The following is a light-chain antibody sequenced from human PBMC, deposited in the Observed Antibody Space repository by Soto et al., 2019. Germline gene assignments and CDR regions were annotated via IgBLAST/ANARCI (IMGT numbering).Light chain of an antibody. CDR2: AAS. CDR3: KHYGSSHRG. J-gene: IGKJ1*01. V-gene: IGKV3-20*01. CDR1: KSVSSIY. Sequence: EIVLMHSPCTLSLSPGERATSYSTHSKSVSSIYLAWYQQKPGQAPRLLIYAASSRATGIADRFSGSGSGTDFTLTISRLETEDFAVYYCKHYGSSHRGFGKGTKVDIK.